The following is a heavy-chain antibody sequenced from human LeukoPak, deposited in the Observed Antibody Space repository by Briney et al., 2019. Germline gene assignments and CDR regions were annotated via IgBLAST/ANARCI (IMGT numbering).Heavy chain of an antibody. CDR1: GFTFSTYS. V-gene: IGHV3-21*01. CDR3: ARATTYDILTGFSDY. D-gene: IGHD3-9*01. CDR2: ISSSSSYI. J-gene: IGHJ4*02. Sequence: GGSLRLSCAASGFTFSTYSMNWVRQAPGKGLEWVSSISSSSSYIYYADSVKGRFTISRDNAKKSLYLQMNSLRAEDTAVYYCARATTYDILTGFSDYWGQGTLVTVSS.